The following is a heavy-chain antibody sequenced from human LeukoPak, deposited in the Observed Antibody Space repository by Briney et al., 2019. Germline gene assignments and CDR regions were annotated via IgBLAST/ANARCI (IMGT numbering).Heavy chain of an antibody. CDR1: GYSISGGYY. D-gene: IGHD5-12*01. V-gene: IGHV4-38-2*02. CDR2: IYHSGST. J-gene: IGHJ6*02. CDR3: ARATSSGYGVDYYYGMDV. Sequence: SETLSLTCTVSGYSISGGYYWGWIRQPPGKGLEWIGSIYHSGSTYYNPSLKSRVTISVDTSKNQFSLKLSSVTAADTAVYYCARATSSGYGVDYYYGMDVWGQGTTVTVSS.